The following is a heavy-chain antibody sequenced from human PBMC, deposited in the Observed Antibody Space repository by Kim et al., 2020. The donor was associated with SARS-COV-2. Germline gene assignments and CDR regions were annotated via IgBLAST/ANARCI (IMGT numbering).Heavy chain of an antibody. V-gene: IGHV3-7*03. Sequence: VDSVKGRFTISRDNAKNSLYLQMNSLRAEDTAVYYCARVYPAFYYYGMDVWGQGTTVTVSS. J-gene: IGHJ6*02. CDR3: ARVYPAFYYYGMDV. D-gene: IGHD2-15*01.